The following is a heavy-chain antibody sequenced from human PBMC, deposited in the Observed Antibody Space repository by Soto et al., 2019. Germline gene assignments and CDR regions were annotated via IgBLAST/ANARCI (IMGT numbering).Heavy chain of an antibody. D-gene: IGHD1-7*01. CDR2: SSATGAGT. CDR3: AKDRRAGGNYGFYSDF. J-gene: IGHJ4*02. V-gene: IGHV3-23*01. Sequence: EVQLLESGGGLVQPGGSLRLSCGASGFTFSSYGMTWVRQAPGKGLEWVSFSSATGAGTYCADSVKGRFTISRDNSKNTLYLQMTRLRADDTAVYYCAKDRRAGGNYGFYSDFWGQGALVIVSS. CDR1: GFTFSSYG.